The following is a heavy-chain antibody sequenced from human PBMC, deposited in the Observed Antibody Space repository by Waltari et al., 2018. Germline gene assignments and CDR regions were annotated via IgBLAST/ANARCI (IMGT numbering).Heavy chain of an antibody. V-gene: IGHV3-33*06. CDR1: GFTLSSSG. J-gene: IGHJ4*02. CDR2: IWFEGSNK. CDR3: AKDQERGYSYGYGFDY. Sequence: VQLAESGAGGSRPGSSLRLSCDSSGFTLSSSGMHRVRQAPGKGLEWVAFIWFEGSNKYYADSVKGRFTISRDSSKNTLYLQMNNLRAEDTAVYYCAKDQERGYSYGYGFDYWGQGTLVTVSS. D-gene: IGHD5-18*01.